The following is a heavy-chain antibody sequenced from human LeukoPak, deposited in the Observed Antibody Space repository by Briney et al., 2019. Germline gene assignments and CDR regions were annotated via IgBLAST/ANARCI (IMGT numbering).Heavy chain of an antibody. V-gene: IGHV4-30-4*01. CDR2: IYYSGST. J-gene: IGHJ4*02. CDR3: ARGRAANPDTAMVLDY. CDR1: GGSISSGDYY. D-gene: IGHD5-18*01. Sequence: SETLSLTCTVSGGSISSGDYYWSWIRQPPGKGLEWIGYIYYSGSTYYNPSLKSRVTISVDTSKNQFSLKLSSVTAADTAVYYCARGRAANPDTAMVLDYWGRGTLVTVSS.